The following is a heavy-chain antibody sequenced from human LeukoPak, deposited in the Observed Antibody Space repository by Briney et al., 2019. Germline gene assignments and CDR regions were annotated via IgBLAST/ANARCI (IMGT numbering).Heavy chain of an antibody. V-gene: IGHV3-30*02. CDR1: GFTFSSYA. CDR2: IRYDGSNK. J-gene: IGHJ4*02. Sequence: GGSLRLSCAASGFTFSSYAMHWVRQAPGKGLEWVAFIRYDGSNKYYADSVKGRFTISRDNSKNTLYLQMNSLRAEDTAVYYCAGATVRGLDYWGQGTLVTVSS. CDR3: AGATVRGLDY. D-gene: IGHD3-10*01.